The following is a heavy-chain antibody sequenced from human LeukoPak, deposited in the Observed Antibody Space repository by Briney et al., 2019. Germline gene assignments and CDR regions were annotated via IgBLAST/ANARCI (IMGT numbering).Heavy chain of an antibody. J-gene: IGHJ5*02. Sequence: GGSLRLSCAASGFTFSSYAMSWVRQAPGKGPEWVSAISGSGGSTYYADSVKGRFTISRDNSKNTLYLQMNSLRAEDTAVYYCAKVGSSSWYVRYNWFDPWGQGTLVTVSS. CDR1: GFTFSSYA. V-gene: IGHV3-23*01. D-gene: IGHD6-13*01. CDR2: ISGSGGST. CDR3: AKVGSSSWYVRYNWFDP.